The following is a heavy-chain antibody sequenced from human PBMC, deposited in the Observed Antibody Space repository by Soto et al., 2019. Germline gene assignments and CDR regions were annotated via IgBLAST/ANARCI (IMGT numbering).Heavy chain of an antibody. D-gene: IGHD4-4*01. J-gene: IGHJ6*02. CDR3: ATQSYSISGPYYYYAMDV. CDR1: GGSISSGGYS. Sequence: KFSETLSLTCAVSGGSISSGGYSWSWIRQPPGKGLEWIGYIYQSGSTYYNPSLKSRVTISVDRSRNQFSLKLSSVTAADTAVYFCATQSYSISGPYYYYAMDVRGPGPTVTGSS. V-gene: IGHV4-30-2*01. CDR2: IYQSGST.